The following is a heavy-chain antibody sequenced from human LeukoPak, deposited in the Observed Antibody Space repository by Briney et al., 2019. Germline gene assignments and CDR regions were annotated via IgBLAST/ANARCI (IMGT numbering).Heavy chain of an antibody. CDR3: ARLNQLPS. J-gene: IGHJ5*02. V-gene: IGHV1-69*04. CDR1: GGTFSSYA. CDR2: IIPVLGKT. D-gene: IGHD2-2*01. Sequence: ASVKVSCKASGGTFSSYAISWVRQAPGQGLEWMGRIIPVLGKTKLAQNFEGRLTLTADKSTRAAYMELSSLSSEDTAIYFCARLNQLPSWGQGTLVTVSS.